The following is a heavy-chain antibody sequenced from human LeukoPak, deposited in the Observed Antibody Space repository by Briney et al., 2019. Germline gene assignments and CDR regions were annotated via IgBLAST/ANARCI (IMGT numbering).Heavy chain of an antibody. CDR1: GFTFDDYG. J-gene: IGHJ5*02. Sequence: GGSLRLSCAASGFTFDDYGMSWVRQAPGKGLEWVSGINWNGGSTGYANSVKGRFTISRDNSKNTLYLQMGSLRAEDMAVYYCARGLLFGVAVNWFDPWGQGTLVTVSS. D-gene: IGHD3-3*01. V-gene: IGHV3-20*04. CDR2: INWNGGST. CDR3: ARGLLFGVAVNWFDP.